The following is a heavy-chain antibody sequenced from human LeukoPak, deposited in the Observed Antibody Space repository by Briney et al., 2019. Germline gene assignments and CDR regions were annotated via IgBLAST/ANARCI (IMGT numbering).Heavy chain of an antibody. CDR3: ARVGDYYDSSGYPPFDY. CDR2: INPNRGDT. CDR1: GYTFTDYY. Sequence: ASVKVSCKASGYTFTDYYMHWVRQAPGQGLEWMGWINPNRGDTNYAQKFQGRVTMTRDTSISTAYMELSRLRSDDTGVYYCARVGDYYDSSGYPPFDYWGQGTLVTVSS. D-gene: IGHD3-22*01. J-gene: IGHJ4*02. V-gene: IGHV1-2*02.